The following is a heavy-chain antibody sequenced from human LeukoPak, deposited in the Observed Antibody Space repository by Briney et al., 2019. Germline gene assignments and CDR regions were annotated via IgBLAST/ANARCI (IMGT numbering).Heavy chain of an antibody. J-gene: IGHJ4*02. CDR2: IKQDGSEK. CDR1: GFTFISYS. CDR3: ARNYVWGSYRANDY. D-gene: IGHD3-16*02. Sequence: TGGSLRLSCAASGFTFISYSMNWVRQAPGKGLEWVANIKQDGSEKYYVDSVKGRFTISRDNAKNSLYLQMNSLRAEDTAVYYCARNYVWGSYRANDYWGQGTLVTVSS. V-gene: IGHV3-7*01.